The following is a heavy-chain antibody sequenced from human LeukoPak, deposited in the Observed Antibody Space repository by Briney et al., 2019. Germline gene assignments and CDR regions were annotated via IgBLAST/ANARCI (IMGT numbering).Heavy chain of an antibody. CDR1: GFTFSSYN. D-gene: IGHD3-22*01. V-gene: IGHV3-21*01. Sequence: KPGGSLRLSCAASGFTFSSYNMNWVRQAPGKGLEWVSSISSGSSYIYYADSVKGRFTISRDNAKNSLYLQMNSLRAEDTAVYYCARDGEGWLLGSVFDFWGQGTLVTVSS. J-gene: IGHJ4*01. CDR3: ARDGEGWLLGSVFDF. CDR2: ISSGSSYI.